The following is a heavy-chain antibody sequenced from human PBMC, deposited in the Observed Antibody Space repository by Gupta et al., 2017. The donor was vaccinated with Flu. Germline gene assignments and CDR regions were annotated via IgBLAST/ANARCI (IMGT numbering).Heavy chain of an antibody. CDR2: INPSGGST. J-gene: IGHJ6*03. CDR3: ARDSRVATIISDWYYYYYMDV. V-gene: IGHV1-46*01. CDR1: GYTFTSYY. Sequence: QVQLVQSGAEVKKPGASVKVSCKASGYTFTSYYMHWVRQAPGQGLEWMGIINPSGGSTSYAQKFQGRVTMTRDTSTSTVYMELSSLRSEDTAVYYCARDSRVATIISDWYYYYYMDVWGKGTTVTVSS. D-gene: IGHD5-12*01.